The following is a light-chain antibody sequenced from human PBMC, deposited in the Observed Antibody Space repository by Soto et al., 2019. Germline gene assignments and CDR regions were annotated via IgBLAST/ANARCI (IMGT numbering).Light chain of an antibody. CDR3: QRYHIALLT. V-gene: IGKV1-27*01. Sequence: DIQMTQSPSSLSASVGDRVTMTCRASQDIRNYVAWYQQKPGEVPKLLIYAASTLQSGVPSRYSGGGFGTDFTLTISSLRPEDVGTYYCQRYHIALLTFGPGTKVDLK. J-gene: IGKJ3*01. CDR1: QDIRNY. CDR2: AAS.